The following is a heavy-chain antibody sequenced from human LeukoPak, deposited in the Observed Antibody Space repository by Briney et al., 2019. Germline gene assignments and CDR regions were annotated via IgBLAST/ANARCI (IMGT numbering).Heavy chain of an antibody. J-gene: IGHJ4*02. CDR2: INSDGSGT. V-gene: IGHV3-74*01. CDR1: GFTFSSYW. Sequence: GGSLRLSCAASGFTFSSYWMHWVRQASGKGLAWVSRINSDGSGTTYADSVKGRFTISRDNAKNTLYLQMNSLRAEDTAVYYCATKLVGTKSSEFEYWGQGTLVTVSS. D-gene: IGHD1-26*01. CDR3: ATKLVGTKSSEFEY.